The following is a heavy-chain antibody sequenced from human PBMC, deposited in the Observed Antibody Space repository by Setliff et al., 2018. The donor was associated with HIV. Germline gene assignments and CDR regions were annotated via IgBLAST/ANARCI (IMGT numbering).Heavy chain of an antibody. Sequence: SETLSLTCTVSGGSISSYYWSWIRQPPGKGLEWIGYIYYSGSTNYNPSLKSRVTISVDTSKNQSSLKLSSVTAADTAVYYCARVISSWSAYYIDYWGQGTLVTVSS. CDR1: GGSISSYY. V-gene: IGHV4-59*01. D-gene: IGHD3-3*01. J-gene: IGHJ4*02. CDR2: IYYSGST. CDR3: ARVISSWSAYYIDY.